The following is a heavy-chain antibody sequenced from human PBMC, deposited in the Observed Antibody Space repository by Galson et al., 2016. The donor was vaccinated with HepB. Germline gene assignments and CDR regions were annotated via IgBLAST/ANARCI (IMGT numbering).Heavy chain of an antibody. CDR3: ARDPDVEVGDSAGF. CDR2: INPHTGGV. Sequence: SVKVSCKASGYTFTTYLIHWVRQAPGQGLEWMAWINPHTGGVNYGPKFKGRVTVTRDTSIETVFMEVSRLRPDDTAVYYCARDPDVEVGDSAGFWGQGTRVTVSS. J-gene: IGHJ4*02. CDR1: GYTFTTYL. D-gene: IGHD2-21*02. V-gene: IGHV1-2*02.